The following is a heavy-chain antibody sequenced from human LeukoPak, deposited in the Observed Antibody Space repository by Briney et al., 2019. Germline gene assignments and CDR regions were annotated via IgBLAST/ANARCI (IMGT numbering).Heavy chain of an antibody. V-gene: IGHV3-33*01. D-gene: IGHD3-16*01. CDR1: GFTFSTYG. Sequence: QPGRSLRLSCAASGFTFSTYGMHWVRQAPGKGLEWVAFIWYDGRNRSYADSVKDRFTISRDNSEDTLYLQMNSLRAEDTAVYYCARPLLSYDTTGYPDYWGQGTLVTVSS. CDR2: IWYDGRNR. J-gene: IGHJ4*02. CDR3: ARPLLSYDTTGYPDY.